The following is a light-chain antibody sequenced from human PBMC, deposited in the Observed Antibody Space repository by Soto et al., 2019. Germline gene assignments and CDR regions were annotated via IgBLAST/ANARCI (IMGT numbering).Light chain of an antibody. J-gene: IGKJ1*01. CDR2: GAS. CDR3: QQYGSASWT. CDR1: QSVSSCY. Sequence: EIVLTQSPATPSLSPGERATLSCRASQSVSSCYLAWYQQKPGQAPRLLIYGASSRSTGLPDRFSGRGSGPAFTLTISRLENADFGVYSCQQYGSASWTFGQGNPVEIK. V-gene: IGKV3-20*01.